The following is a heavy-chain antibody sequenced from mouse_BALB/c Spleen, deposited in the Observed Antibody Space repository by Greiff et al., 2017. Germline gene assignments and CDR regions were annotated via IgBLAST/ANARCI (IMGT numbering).Heavy chain of an antibody. V-gene: IGHV1-4*02. CDR3: ARNDGAWFAY. J-gene: IGHJ3*01. D-gene: IGHD2-12*01. CDR1: GYTFTSYT. CDR2: INPSSGYT. Sequence: VQLQQSAADLARPGASVKMSCKASGYTFTSYTMHWVKQRPGQGLEWIGYINPSSGYTEYNQKFKDKTTLTADKSSSTAYMQLSSLTSEDSAVYYCARNDGAWFAYWGQGTLVTVSA.